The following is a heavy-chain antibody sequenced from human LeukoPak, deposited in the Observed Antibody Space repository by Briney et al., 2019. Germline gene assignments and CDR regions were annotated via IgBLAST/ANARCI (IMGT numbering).Heavy chain of an antibody. CDR3: ARLAAAGMDAFDI. D-gene: IGHD6-13*01. Sequence: GGSLSLSFAASGFTFSSYWMSWVRPAPGKGLEWVANIKQDGSEKYYVDSVKGRFTITRDNAKNSLYLQMNSQRAEDTAVYYCARLAAAGMDAFDIWGQGTMVTVSS. V-gene: IGHV3-7*01. CDR1: GFTFSSYW. J-gene: IGHJ3*02. CDR2: IKQDGSEK.